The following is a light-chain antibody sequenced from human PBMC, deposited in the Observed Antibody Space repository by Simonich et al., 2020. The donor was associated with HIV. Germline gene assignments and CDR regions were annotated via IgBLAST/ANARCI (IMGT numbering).Light chain of an antibody. Sequence: QSALTQPASVSGSPGQSITISCTGTSSDVGSYNLVSWYQQHPGKAPKLMIYEVSKRPSGVPDRFSGSKSGNTASLTISGLQAEDEADYYCCSYAGSYTYVVFGGGTKLTVL. V-gene: IGLV2-23*02. CDR3: CSYAGSYTYVV. CDR2: EVS. J-gene: IGLJ2*01. CDR1: SSDVGSYNL.